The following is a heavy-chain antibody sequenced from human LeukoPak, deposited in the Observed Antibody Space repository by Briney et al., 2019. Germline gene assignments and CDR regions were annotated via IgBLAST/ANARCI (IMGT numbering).Heavy chain of an antibody. V-gene: IGHV3-23*01. D-gene: IGHD3-3*01. CDR2: ISGSGGST. CDR1: GFTFSSYA. J-gene: IGHJ5*02. Sequence: PGGSLRLSCAASGFTFSSYAMSWVRQAPGKGLEWVSAISGSGGSTYYADSVKGRFTISRDNSKNTLYLQMNSLRAEDTAVYYCAKDSTHDFWSGPNWFDPWGQGTLVTVSS. CDR3: AKDSTHDFWSGPNWFDP.